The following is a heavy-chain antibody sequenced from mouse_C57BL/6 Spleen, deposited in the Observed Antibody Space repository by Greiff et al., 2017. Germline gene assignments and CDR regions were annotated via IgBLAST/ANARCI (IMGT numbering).Heavy chain of an antibody. Sequence: QVQLKQPGAELVKPGASVKMSCKASGYTFTSYWITWVKQRPGQGLEWIGDIYPGSGSTNYNEKFKSKATLTVDTSSSTAYMQLSSLTSEDSAVYYCARIGTRYFDVWGTGTTVTVSS. CDR2: IYPGSGST. J-gene: IGHJ1*03. CDR1: GYTFTSYW. V-gene: IGHV1-55*01. CDR3: ARIGTRYFDV. D-gene: IGHD4-1*01.